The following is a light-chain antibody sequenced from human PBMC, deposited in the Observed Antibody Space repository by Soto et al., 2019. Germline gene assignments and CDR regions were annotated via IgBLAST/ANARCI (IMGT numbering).Light chain of an antibody. CDR3: QQYYSSPIT. J-gene: IGKJ4*01. Sequence: DIVMTQSPDSLAVSLGERATINCKSSQSVLSSSNNENYLAWYQQRPGQPPKLLIYSASTRVSGVPDRFSGSGSGTDFTLTISSLQAEDVAVYSCQQYYSSPITFGGGTKVEIK. CDR1: QSVLSSSNNENY. V-gene: IGKV4-1*01. CDR2: SAS.